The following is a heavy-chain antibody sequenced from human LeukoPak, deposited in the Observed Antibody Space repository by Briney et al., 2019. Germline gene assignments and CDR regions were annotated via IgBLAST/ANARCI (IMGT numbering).Heavy chain of an antibody. CDR2: INPNSGGT. CDR3: ARDGGWDYGDIQYYYMDV. Sequence: ASVKVSCKASGYTFTGYYMHWVRQAPGQGLEWMGWINPNSGGTNYAQKFQGRVTMTRDTSISTAYMELSRLRSDDTAVYYCARDGGWDYGDIQYYYMDVWGKGTTVTVSS. D-gene: IGHD4-17*01. V-gene: IGHV1-2*02. J-gene: IGHJ6*03. CDR1: GYTFTGYY.